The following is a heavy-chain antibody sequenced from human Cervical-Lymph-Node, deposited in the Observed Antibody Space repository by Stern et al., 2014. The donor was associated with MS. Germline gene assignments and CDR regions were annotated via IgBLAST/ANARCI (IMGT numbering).Heavy chain of an antibody. CDR3: AKDRTSSSWGVDY. J-gene: IGHJ4*02. D-gene: IGHD6-19*01. CDR2: ISWNSDKI. CDR1: GFNFGDYG. V-gene: IGHV3-9*01. Sequence: EVQLVESGGGLVQPGRSLRLSCAASGFNFGDYGMHWVRQAPGKGLGGVSGISWNSDKIVYAESVKGRFTISRDNAKDSLYLQMDSLRVEDTALYYCAKDRTSSSWGVDYWGQGTLVTVSS.